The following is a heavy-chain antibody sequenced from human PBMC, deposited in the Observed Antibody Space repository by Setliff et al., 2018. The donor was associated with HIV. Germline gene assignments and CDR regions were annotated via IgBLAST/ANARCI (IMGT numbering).Heavy chain of an antibody. CDR1: RDSFAWFA. CDR3: ARDRGAYYECFDQ. V-gene: IGHV1-69*13. D-gene: IGHD1-26*01. J-gene: IGHJ4*02. Sequence: ASVKVSCKTSRDSFAWFAMNWVRQAPGQGPEWMGGIVPGDGSTKYAQKFHDRLTFSADESTTTVYMELSNLRSDDTAVYFCARDRGAYYECFDQWGQGTLVTSPQ. CDR2: IVPGDGST.